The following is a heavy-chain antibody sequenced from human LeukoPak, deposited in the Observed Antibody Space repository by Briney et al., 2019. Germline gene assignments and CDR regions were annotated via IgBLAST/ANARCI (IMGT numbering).Heavy chain of an antibody. Sequence: PGGSLRLSCAASGFTFSSYAMSWVRQAPGKGLEWVSSISGSGVYIYYADSVRGRFTISRDNAKNSLYLQMNSLRAEDTAVYYCARDNSSSWSGDAVDIWGQGTMVTVSS. J-gene: IGHJ3*02. CDR1: GFTFSSYA. V-gene: IGHV3-21*01. D-gene: IGHD6-13*01. CDR2: ISGSGVYI. CDR3: ARDNSSSWSGDAVDI.